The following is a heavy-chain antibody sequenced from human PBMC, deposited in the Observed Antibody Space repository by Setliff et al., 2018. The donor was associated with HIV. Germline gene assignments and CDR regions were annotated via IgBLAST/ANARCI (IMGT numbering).Heavy chain of an antibody. CDR3: AKGRYSSSWYYFDY. Sequence: TGGSLRLSCAASGFTFDDYAMHWVRQAPGKGLEWVSGITWNSGSIAYADSVKGRFTISRDNAKNSLYLQMNSLRAEDMALYYCAKGRYSSSWYYFDYWGQGTLVTV. CDR2: ITWNSGSI. D-gene: IGHD6-13*01. CDR1: GFTFDDYA. V-gene: IGHV3-9*03. J-gene: IGHJ4*02.